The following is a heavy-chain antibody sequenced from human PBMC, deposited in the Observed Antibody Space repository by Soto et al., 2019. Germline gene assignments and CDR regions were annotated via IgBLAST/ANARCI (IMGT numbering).Heavy chain of an antibody. D-gene: IGHD6-25*01. CDR3: AGQTFTIAAASYGRSNWFDP. J-gene: IGHJ5*02. Sequence: PSDTLSLTCTASGGPITSSSHFWGWVRQPPGKGLEWIGTIYFTGNTYYTPPLKSRLTMSIDTSKNEFSLRLNSVTAADTAVYYCAGQTFTIAAASYGRSNWFDPWGPGTLVTVSS. V-gene: IGHV4-39*01. CDR1: GGPITSSSHF. CDR2: IYFTGNT.